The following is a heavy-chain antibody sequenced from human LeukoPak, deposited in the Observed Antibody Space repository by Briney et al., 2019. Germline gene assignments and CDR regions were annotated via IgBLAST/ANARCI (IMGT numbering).Heavy chain of an antibody. Sequence: ASVKVSCKASGYTFTGYYMHWVRQAPGQGLEWMGWINPNSGGTNYAQKFQGRVTMTRDTSISTAYMELRSLRSGDTAVYYCARGRSSSGPYWALDYWGQGTLVTVSS. D-gene: IGHD2-8*02. CDR3: ARGRSSSGPYWALDY. J-gene: IGHJ4*02. CDR2: INPNSGGT. CDR1: GYTFTGYY. V-gene: IGHV1-2*02.